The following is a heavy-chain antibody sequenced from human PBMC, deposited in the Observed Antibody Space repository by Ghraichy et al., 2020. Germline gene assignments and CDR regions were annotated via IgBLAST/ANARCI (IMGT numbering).Heavy chain of an antibody. V-gene: IGHV4-4*02. J-gene: IGHJ4*02. D-gene: IGHD3-22*01. CDR1: GGSISSLNW. CDR3: ARRDYYDSTGYFDQ. Sequence: SETLSLTCAVSGGSISSLNWWSWVRQPPGKGLEWIGEVYRSGSINYNPSLQSRVTVSVDKPRNQFSLKLSSVTAADTAVYYCARRDYYDSTGYFDQWGQGTLVTVSS. CDR2: VYRSGSI.